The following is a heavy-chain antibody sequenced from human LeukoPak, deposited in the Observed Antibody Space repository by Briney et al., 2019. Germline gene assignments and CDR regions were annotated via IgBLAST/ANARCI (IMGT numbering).Heavy chain of an antibody. Sequence: GGSLRLSCAVSGFSVSNNYMNWVRQAPGKGLEWVSALYIGGNTYYADSVRGRFTISRDNSKNTLYLQMNSLRAEDTAIYYCMTAAGYNFGQYWGQGTLVTVSS. D-gene: IGHD5-18*01. J-gene: IGHJ4*02. CDR2: LYIGGNT. CDR3: MTAAGYNFGQY. CDR1: GFSVSNNY. V-gene: IGHV3-53*01.